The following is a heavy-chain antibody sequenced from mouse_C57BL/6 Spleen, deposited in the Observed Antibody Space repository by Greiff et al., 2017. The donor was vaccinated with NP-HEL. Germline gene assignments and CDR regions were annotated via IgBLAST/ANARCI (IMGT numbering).Heavy chain of an antibody. D-gene: IGHD1-1*02. CDR1: GFNITNTY. CDR2: IDPANGNT. J-gene: IGHJ3*01. CDR3: ARGSPAWFAY. V-gene: IGHV14-3*01. Sequence: VQLQQSVAELVRPGASVKLSCTASGFNITNTYMHWVKQRPEQGLEWIGRIDPANGNTNYAPKFQGKATLTADTSSSTAYLQLSSLTSEDTAVYYCARGSPAWFAYWGQGTLVTVSA.